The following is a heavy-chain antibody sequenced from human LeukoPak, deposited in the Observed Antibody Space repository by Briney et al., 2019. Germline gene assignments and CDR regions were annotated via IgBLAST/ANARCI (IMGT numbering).Heavy chain of an antibody. Sequence: PSDTLSLTCTVSGGSISSSSYSWGWIRQPPGKGLEWIGSIYYSGSTFYNPSLKSRVTISVDTSKNMFSLKLSSVTAADTAVYYCARQGSGRSSDYWGQGTLVTVSS. D-gene: IGHD1-26*01. V-gene: IGHV4-39*01. J-gene: IGHJ4*02. CDR3: ARQGSGRSSDY. CDR2: IYYSGST. CDR1: GGSISSSSYS.